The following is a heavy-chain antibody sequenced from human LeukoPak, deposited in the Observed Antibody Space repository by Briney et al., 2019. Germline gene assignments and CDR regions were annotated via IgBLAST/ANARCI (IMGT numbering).Heavy chain of an antibody. CDR1: GYTFTNYD. CDR3: ARATVVAGYCTTTRCYDI. Sequence: ASVKVSCKASGYTFTNYDINWVRQATGQGLEWMGWMNPNSANTGYSQKFQGRVTFTRDTSISTAYMELSSLRSEDTAVYFCARATVVAGYCTTTRCYDIWGQGTMVTVSS. D-gene: IGHD2-2*01. CDR2: MNPNSANT. V-gene: IGHV1-8*03. J-gene: IGHJ3*02.